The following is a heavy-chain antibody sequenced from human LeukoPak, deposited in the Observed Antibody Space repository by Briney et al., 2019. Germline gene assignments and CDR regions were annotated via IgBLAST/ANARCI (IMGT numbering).Heavy chain of an antibody. CDR3: ARDPPSRGTRYFDY. V-gene: IGHV3-21*01. J-gene: IGHJ4*02. CDR1: GFTFNSYS. CDR2: ISSTSSSI. D-gene: IGHD3-16*01. Sequence: GGSLRLSCAASGFTFNSYSMNWVRQAPGKGLEWVSSISSTSSSITYTDSVKGRFTISRDNANNSMYLQMDSLRAEDTAVYYCARDPPSRGTRYFDYWGQGTLVTVSS.